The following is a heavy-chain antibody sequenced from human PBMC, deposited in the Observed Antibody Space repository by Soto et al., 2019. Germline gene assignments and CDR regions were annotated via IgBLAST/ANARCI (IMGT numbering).Heavy chain of an antibody. CDR1: GFTVSSNY. Sequence: PGGSLRLSCAASGFTVSSNYMSWVRQAPGKGLEWVSVIYSGGSTYYADSVKGRFTISRDNSKNTLYLQMNSLRAEDTAVYYCARDGLRDSSGWYASARRSSYYGMDVWGQGTTVTVSS. V-gene: IGHV3-66*01. CDR3: ARDGLRDSSGWYASARRSSYYGMDV. D-gene: IGHD6-19*01. J-gene: IGHJ6*02. CDR2: IYSGGST.